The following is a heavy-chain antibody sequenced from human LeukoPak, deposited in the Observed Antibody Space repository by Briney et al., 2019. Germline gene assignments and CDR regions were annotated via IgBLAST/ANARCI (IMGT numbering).Heavy chain of an antibody. D-gene: IGHD2-15*01. Sequence: SETLSLTCAVYGGSFSGYYWSWIRQPPGKGLEWIGEINHSGSTNYNPSLKSRVTISVDTSKNQFSLKLSSVTAADTAVYYCAVRAGNCSGGSCYHLSWFDPWGQGTLVTVSS. CDR3: AVRAGNCSGGSCYHLSWFDP. CDR1: GGSFSGYY. V-gene: IGHV4-34*01. J-gene: IGHJ5*02. CDR2: INHSGST.